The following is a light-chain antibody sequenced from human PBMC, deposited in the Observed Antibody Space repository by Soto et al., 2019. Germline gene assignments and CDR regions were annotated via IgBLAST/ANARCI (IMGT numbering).Light chain of an antibody. Sequence: EIVLTQSPATLSSFPGDRVTLSCRASQYINTRLAWYQHRPGQAPRLLIYQTSLRAAGIPARFSASGSGTDFTLTITDVQPEDFALYYCQQYNNWPSYTFGQGTKLEIK. CDR1: QYINTR. J-gene: IGKJ2*01. CDR3: QQYNNWPSYT. CDR2: QTS. V-gene: IGKV3-11*01.